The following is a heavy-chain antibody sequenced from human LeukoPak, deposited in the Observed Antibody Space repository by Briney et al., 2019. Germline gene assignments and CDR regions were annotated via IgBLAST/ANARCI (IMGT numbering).Heavy chain of an antibody. CDR3: AGDYYYDTSGHRSGYFDL. CDR1: GYTFTSYD. Sequence: ASVKVSCKASGYTFTSYDINWVRQATGQGLEWMGWMNPNSGNTGYAQKFQGRVTMTRDTSITTAYMELSSLRSEDTAVYYCAGDYYYDTSGHRSGYFDLWGRGTLVTVSS. CDR2: MNPNSGNT. V-gene: IGHV1-8*01. D-gene: IGHD3-22*01. J-gene: IGHJ2*01.